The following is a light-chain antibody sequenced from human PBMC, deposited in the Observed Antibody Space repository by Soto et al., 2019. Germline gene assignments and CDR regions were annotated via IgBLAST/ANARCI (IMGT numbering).Light chain of an antibody. V-gene: IGKV1-33*01. J-gene: IGKJ4*01. Sequence: DIQMTQSPSSLSASVGDIVTITCQASQDISNYLNWYQQKPGKAPKLRIYDASNLETGVPSRFSGSGSGTDFTSTISSLQHEDIAKYYCQQYDTLPLTCGGGPKVEIK. CDR2: DAS. CDR1: QDISNY. CDR3: QQYDTLPLT.